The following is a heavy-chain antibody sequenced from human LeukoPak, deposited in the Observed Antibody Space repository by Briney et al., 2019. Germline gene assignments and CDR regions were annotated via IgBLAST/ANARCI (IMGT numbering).Heavy chain of an antibody. Sequence: GASVKVSCKTSGYTFTSYYISWVRQAPGQGLEWMAWISAYNGNTKYAQKFQGRVTMTTDTSTGTAYMELRSLRSDDTAVYYCARDPLRFGELLGYFDYWGQGTLVTVSS. J-gene: IGHJ4*02. D-gene: IGHD3-10*01. V-gene: IGHV1-18*01. CDR3: ARDPLRFGELLGYFDY. CDR2: ISAYNGNT. CDR1: GYTFTSYY.